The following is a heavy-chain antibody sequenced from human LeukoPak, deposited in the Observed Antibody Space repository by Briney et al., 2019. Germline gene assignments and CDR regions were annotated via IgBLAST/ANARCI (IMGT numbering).Heavy chain of an antibody. V-gene: IGHV3-21*06. CDR3: ATETNGRHYDY. CDR2: IGPTGSDR. CDR1: GLTFSTSG. Sequence: SAGSLRLSCTASGLTFSTSGCNWVRQAPGKGLEWLASIGPTGSDRYHADSIKGRFTISRDSANNFLYLQMNNLRAEDTAVYYCATETNGRHYDYWGQGTLLTVSS. J-gene: IGHJ4*02. D-gene: IGHD1-14*01.